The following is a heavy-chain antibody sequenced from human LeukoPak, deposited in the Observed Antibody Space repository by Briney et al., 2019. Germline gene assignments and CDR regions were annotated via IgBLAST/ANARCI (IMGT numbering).Heavy chain of an antibody. D-gene: IGHD3-10*01. CDR2: IYPGDSDT. CDR1: GYSFTSYW. V-gene: IGHV5-51*01. J-gene: IGHJ4*02. Sequence: PGESLKISCKGSGYSFTSYWIGWVRQMPGKGLEWMGIIYPGDSDTRYSPSFQGQVTISADKSISTAYLQWSSLKASDTAMYYCARQKGAMVRLHYFDYWGQGTLVTVSS. CDR3: ARQKGAMVRLHYFDY.